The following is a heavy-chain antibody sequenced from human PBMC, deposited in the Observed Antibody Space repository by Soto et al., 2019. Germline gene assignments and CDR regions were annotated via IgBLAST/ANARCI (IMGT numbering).Heavy chain of an antibody. CDR3: AREYYYDSSGYYYPERGPSDY. D-gene: IGHD3-22*01. CDR1: GGTFSSYA. CDR2: IIPIFGTA. V-gene: IGHV1-69*13. J-gene: IGHJ4*02. Sequence: SVKVSCKASGGTFSSYAISWVRQAPGQGLEWMGGIIPIFGTANYAQKFQGRVTITADESTSTAYMELSSLRSEDTAVYYCAREYYYDSSGYYYPERGPSDYWGQGTLVTVSS.